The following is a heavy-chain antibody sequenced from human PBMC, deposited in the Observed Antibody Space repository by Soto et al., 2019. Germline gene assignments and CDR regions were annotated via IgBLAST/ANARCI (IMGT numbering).Heavy chain of an antibody. V-gene: IGHV6-1*01. Sequence: SQTLSLTCAISGDSVSSNSATWNWIRQSPSRGLEWLGRTYYRSKWYNDYAVSVKSRITINPDTSKNQFSLQLNSVTPEDTAVYYCARDSSPAIYGVDTLTHFDDWGQGTLVTVSS. CDR3: ARDSSPAIYGVDTLTHFDD. CDR1: GDSVSSNSAT. D-gene: IGHD3-3*01. J-gene: IGHJ4*02. CDR2: TYYRSKWYN.